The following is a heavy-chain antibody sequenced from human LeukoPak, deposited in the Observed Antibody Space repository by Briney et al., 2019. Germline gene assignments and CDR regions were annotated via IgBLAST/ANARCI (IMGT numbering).Heavy chain of an antibody. CDR3: ARGRRSSTSCYGGNWFDP. Sequence: SETLSLTCAVYGGSFSGYYWSWIRQPPGKGLEWIGEINHSGSTNYNPSLKSRVTISVDTSKNQFSLKLSSVTAADTAVYYCARGRRSSTSCYGGNWFDPWGQGTLVTVSS. V-gene: IGHV4-34*01. J-gene: IGHJ5*02. CDR1: GGSFSGYY. CDR2: INHSGST. D-gene: IGHD2-2*01.